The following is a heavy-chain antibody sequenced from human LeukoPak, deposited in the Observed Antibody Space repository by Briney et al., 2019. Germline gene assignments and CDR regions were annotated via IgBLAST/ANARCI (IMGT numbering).Heavy chain of an antibody. D-gene: IGHD3-9*01. Sequence: SVKVSCKASGYTFTGYYMHWVRQAPGQGLEWMGGIIPIFSTANYAQKFQGRVTNTADESTSTTYMELSSLRSEDTAVYYCARGSGGPRYFDWLLSYWGQGTLVTVSS. CDR2: IIPIFSTA. CDR3: ARGSGGPRYFDWLLSY. CDR1: GYTFTGYY. J-gene: IGHJ4*02. V-gene: IGHV1-69*13.